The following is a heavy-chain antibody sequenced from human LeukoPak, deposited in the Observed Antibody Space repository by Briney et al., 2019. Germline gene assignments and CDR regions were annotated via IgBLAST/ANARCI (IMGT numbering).Heavy chain of an antibody. D-gene: IGHD3-22*01. CDR1: GYTPTELS. CDR2: FDPEDGET. J-gene: IGHJ3*02. CDR3: ATDAPYDSSVRVFHAFDI. V-gene: IGHV1-24*01. Sequence: ASVKVSCKVSGYTPTELSMHWVRQAPGKGLEWMGGFDPEDGETIYAQKFQGRVTMTEDTSTDTAYMELSSLRSEDTAVYYCATDAPYDSSVRVFHAFDIWGQGTMVTVSS.